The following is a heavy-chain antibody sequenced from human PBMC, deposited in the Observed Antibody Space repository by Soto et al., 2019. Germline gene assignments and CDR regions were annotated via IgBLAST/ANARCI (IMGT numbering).Heavy chain of an antibody. CDR3: ARDQLYYNDISGRPLNAFDV. V-gene: IGHV3-48*01. CDR2: IGLGSSTK. D-gene: IGHD3-22*01. CDR1: GFTFSSYW. J-gene: IGHJ3*01. Sequence: PGGSLRLSWAASGFTFSSYWMSWVRQAPGKGLEWVSYIGLGSSTKYYADSVEGRFTISRDNAKNSLYLQMNSLRAEDTAVYYCARDQLYYNDISGRPLNAFDVWGQGTMVTVSS.